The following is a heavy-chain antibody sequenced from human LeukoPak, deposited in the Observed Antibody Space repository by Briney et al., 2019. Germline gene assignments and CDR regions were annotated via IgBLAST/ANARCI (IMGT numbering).Heavy chain of an antibody. Sequence: GGSLRLSCAASGFTFSTYWMHWVRQDPGKGLVWVSRISSDASITSYADPVKGRFTISRDNAKNSLYLQMNSLRAEDTAVYFCARDSPPRYSGSAGGEGYWGQGTLVTVSS. V-gene: IGHV3-74*01. CDR3: ARDSPPRYSGSAGGEGY. CDR2: ISSDASIT. J-gene: IGHJ4*02. CDR1: GFTFSTYW. D-gene: IGHD1-26*01.